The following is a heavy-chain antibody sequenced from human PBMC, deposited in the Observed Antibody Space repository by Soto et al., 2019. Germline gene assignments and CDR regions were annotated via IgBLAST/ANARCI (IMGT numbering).Heavy chain of an antibody. V-gene: IGHV5-51*01. CDR2: IYPGDSDT. CDR1: GYSFTSYW. J-gene: IGHJ6*02. CDR3: ARHTCSSTSCLLPDGMDV. Sequence: GESLKISCKGSGYSFTSYWIGWVRQMPGKGLEWMGIIYPGDSDTRYSPSFQGQVTISADKSISTAYLQWSSLKASDTAMYYCARHTCSSTSCLLPDGMDVWGQGTTVTVSS. D-gene: IGHD2-2*01.